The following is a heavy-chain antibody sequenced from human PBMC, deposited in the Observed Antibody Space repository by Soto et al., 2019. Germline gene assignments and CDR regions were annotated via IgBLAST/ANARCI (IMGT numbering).Heavy chain of an antibody. CDR2: IYYSGST. D-gene: IGHD3-3*01. Sequence: LSLTCTVSGGSISSYYWSWIRQPPGKGLEWIGYIYYSGSTNYNPSLKSRVTISVDTSKNQFSLKLSSVTAADAAVYYCALSGTYYDFWSGYYPTGWFDPWGQGTLVTVSS. CDR1: GGSISSYY. CDR3: ALSGTYYDFWSGYYPTGWFDP. V-gene: IGHV4-59*01. J-gene: IGHJ5*02.